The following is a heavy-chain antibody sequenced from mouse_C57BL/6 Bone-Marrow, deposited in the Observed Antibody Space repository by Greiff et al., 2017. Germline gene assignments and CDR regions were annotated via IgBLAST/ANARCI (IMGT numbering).Heavy chain of an antibody. CDR2: IYPRDSST. Sequence: QVQLQQSGPELVKPGASVKLSCKASGYTFTSYDINWVKQRPGQGLEWIGWIYPRDSSTKYNEKFKGKATLTVDTSSSTAYMELHSLTSEDSAVYFCARDYGSSYWYFDVWGTGTTVTVSS. V-gene: IGHV1-85*01. CDR1: GYTFTSYD. J-gene: IGHJ1*03. D-gene: IGHD1-1*01. CDR3: ARDYGSSYWYFDV.